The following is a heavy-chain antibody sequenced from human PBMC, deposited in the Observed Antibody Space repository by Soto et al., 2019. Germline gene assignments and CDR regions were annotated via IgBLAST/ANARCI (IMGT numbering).Heavy chain of an antibody. CDR1: GFTFSDYW. Sequence: EVQLLESGGGLVQPGGSLRLSCAASGFTFSDYWMHWVRQVPGKGLVWVSRINSDGSSTSQADSVKGRFTISRDNAKNTLYLQMNSLTAEDTAVYYCARDPAPSGWYDYWGQGTLVTVSS. D-gene: IGHD6-19*01. CDR3: ARDPAPSGWYDY. CDR2: INSDGSST. J-gene: IGHJ4*02. V-gene: IGHV3-74*01.